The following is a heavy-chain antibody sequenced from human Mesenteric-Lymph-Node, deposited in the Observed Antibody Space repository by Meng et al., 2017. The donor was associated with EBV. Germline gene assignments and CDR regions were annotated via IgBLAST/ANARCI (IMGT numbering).Heavy chain of an antibody. V-gene: IGHV4-34*01. CDR2: INHSGST. Sequence: QSRQWAAGSLKPSEPLSLPCDVYGGSLSGSYWSWIRQPPGKGLEWIGEINHSGSTNYNPSLTSRVTISVDTSKNHFSLKLTSVTAADTAVYYCARAFCGGDCSHFDYWGQGTLVTVSS. D-gene: IGHD2-21*01. CDR3: ARAFCGGDCSHFDY. J-gene: IGHJ4*02. CDR1: GGSLSGSY.